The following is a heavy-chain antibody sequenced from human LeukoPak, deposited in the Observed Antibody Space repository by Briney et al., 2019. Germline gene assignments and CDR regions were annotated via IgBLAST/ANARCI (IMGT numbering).Heavy chain of an antibody. J-gene: IGHJ6*03. CDR2: IYYTGTT. Sequence: SETMSLTCSVSAVSITSGIYYWSWIRHHPGKGLEWIGYIYYTGTTYYNWSLQSRATISIETSERRFSLRLPSVTAADSAVYYCASAPQMVYGSDYCYMDVWGKGTTVTVSS. D-gene: IGHD2-2*02. CDR3: ASAPQMVYGSDYCYMDV. CDR1: AVSITSGIYY. V-gene: IGHV4-31*03.